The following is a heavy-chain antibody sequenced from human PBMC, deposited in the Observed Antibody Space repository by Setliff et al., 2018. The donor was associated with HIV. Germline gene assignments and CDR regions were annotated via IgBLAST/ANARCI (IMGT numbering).Heavy chain of an antibody. V-gene: IGHV1-2*06. J-gene: IGHJ5*02. D-gene: IGHD6-13*01. CDR1: GYTFTGYY. Sequence: ASVKVSCKASGYTFTGYYIHWVRQAPGQGLEWMGRINPNSGGTNYAQKFQGRVTMTRDTSIRTAYLELSSLRSDDTALYYCARRRTDSVSWYDSEFDPWGQGTLVTVSS. CDR2: INPNSGGT. CDR3: ARRRTDSVSWYDSEFDP.